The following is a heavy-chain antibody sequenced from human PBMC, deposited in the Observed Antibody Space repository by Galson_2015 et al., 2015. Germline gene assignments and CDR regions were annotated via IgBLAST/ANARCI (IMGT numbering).Heavy chain of an antibody. D-gene: IGHD2-15*01. Sequence: SLRLSCAPSGFVFSSYTMNWVRQAPGKGLEWVSYISTTGSTIYYADSVKDRFTISRDNAKNSLYLQMNSLRDDDTAVYYCARRGGSLPFDYWGQGTLVTVSS. CDR1: GFVFSSYT. CDR3: ARRGGSLPFDY. J-gene: IGHJ4*02. V-gene: IGHV3-48*02. CDR2: ISTTGSTI.